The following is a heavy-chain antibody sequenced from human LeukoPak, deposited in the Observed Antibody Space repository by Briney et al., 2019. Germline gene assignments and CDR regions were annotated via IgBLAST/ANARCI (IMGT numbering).Heavy chain of an antibody. CDR1: EFTFSSYT. CDR3: ARVGYAFDI. CDR2: ISSSSSTI. Sequence: GGSLRLSCAASEFTFSSYTMNWVRQAPGKGLEWVSYISSSSSTIYYADSVKGRFTISRDNAKNSLYPQMNSLRDEDTAVYYCARVGYAFDIWGQGTMVTVSS. V-gene: IGHV3-48*02. J-gene: IGHJ3*02.